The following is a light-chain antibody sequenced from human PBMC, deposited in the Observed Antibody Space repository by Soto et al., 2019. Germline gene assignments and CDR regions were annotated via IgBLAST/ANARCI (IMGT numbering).Light chain of an antibody. J-gene: IGKJ1*01. V-gene: IGKV3-15*01. CDR3: QQHNNWPRT. CDR1: ERINSD. Sequence: EIVLTQSPATLSVSPGEGATLSCRASERINSDIAWYQQKPGQAPSLLIYGASTRATGIPDRFTGSGSGTEFSLTISSLGSEDLAVYYCQQHNNWPRTFGQGTKVDIK. CDR2: GAS.